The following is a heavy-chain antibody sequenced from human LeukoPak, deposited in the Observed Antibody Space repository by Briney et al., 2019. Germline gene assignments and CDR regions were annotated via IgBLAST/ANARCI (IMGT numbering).Heavy chain of an antibody. J-gene: IGHJ4*02. CDR2: ISSSGSTI. V-gene: IGHV3-11*01. D-gene: IGHD3-10*01. CDR1: GFTFSDYC. CDR3: ARGSWTGTSVPGGY. Sequence: GGSLRLSCAASGFTFSDYCMSWIRQAPGKGLEWVSYISSSGSTIYYADSVKGRFTISRDTAKNSLYLQMNSLRAEDTAVYYCARGSWTGTSVPGGYWGQGTLVTVSS.